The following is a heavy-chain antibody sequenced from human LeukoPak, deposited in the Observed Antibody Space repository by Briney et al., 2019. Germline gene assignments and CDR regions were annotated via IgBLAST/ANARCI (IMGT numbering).Heavy chain of an antibody. CDR3: AREVATDYYYYYMDV. J-gene: IGHJ6*03. Sequence: GASVKVSCKASGYTFTSYGISWVRQAPGQGLEWMGWISAYNGNTNYAQKLQGRVTMTTDTSTSTAYMELRSLRSDDTAVYYCAREVATDYYYYYMDVWGKGTTVTISS. CDR2: ISAYNGNT. D-gene: IGHD5-12*01. CDR1: GYTFTSYG. V-gene: IGHV1-18*01.